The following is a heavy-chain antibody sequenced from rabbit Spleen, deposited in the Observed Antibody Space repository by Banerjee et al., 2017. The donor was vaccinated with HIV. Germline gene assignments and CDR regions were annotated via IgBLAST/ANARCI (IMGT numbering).Heavy chain of an antibody. CDR2: INASTGKP. CDR1: GFSFSDRDV. V-gene: IGHV1S45*01. CDR3: ARDLVGVIGWNFYW. Sequence: QEQLVESGGDLVKPGASLTLTCKASGFSFSDRDVMCWVRQAPGKGLQWIACINASTGKPVYATWASGRFTISRTSSTTVTLRMTSLTAADRATYFCARDLVGVIGWNFYWWGPGTLVT. J-gene: IGHJ4*01. D-gene: IGHD2-1*01.